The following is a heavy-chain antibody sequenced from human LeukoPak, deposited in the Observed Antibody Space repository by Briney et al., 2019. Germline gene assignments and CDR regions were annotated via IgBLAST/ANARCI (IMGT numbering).Heavy chain of an antibody. J-gene: IGHJ3*02. V-gene: IGHV3-48*01. CDR2: ISSSSSTI. CDR3: ARALRYYHDSSGASDI. Sequence: GGSLRLSCAASGFTFSSYSMNWVRQAPGKGLEWVSYISSSSSTIYYADSVKGRFTISRDNAKNSLYLQMNSLRAEDTAVYYCARALRYYHDSSGASDIWGQGTMVTVSS. CDR1: GFTFSSYS. D-gene: IGHD3-22*01.